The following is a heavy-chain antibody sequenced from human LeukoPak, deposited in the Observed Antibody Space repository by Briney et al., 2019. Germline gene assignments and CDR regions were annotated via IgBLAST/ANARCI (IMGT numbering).Heavy chain of an antibody. CDR2: IDPSSGGT. D-gene: IGHD3-10*01. V-gene: IGHV1-2*02. CDR3: ARDPPLGSDVFDI. Sequence: ASVKVSCKASGYTFTGYYMHWVRQAPGQGLEWMGWIDPSSGGTNYAQKFQGRVTMTRDTSISTAYMELSRLRSDDTAVYYCARDPPLGSDVFDIWGQGTMVTVSS. CDR1: GYTFTGYY. J-gene: IGHJ3*02.